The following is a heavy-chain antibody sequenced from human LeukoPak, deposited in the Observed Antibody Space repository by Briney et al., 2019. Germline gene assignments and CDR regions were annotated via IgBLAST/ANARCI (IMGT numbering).Heavy chain of an antibody. CDR2: IIPIFGTA. D-gene: IGHD3-3*01. CDR3: ARDLGDFWSGYYPY. V-gene: IGHV1-69*05. CDR1: GGTFSSYA. J-gene: IGHJ4*02. Sequence: EASVKVSCKASGGTFSSYAISWVRQAPGQGLEWMGGIIPIFGTANYAQKFQGRVTITTDESTSTAYMELSSLRSEDTAVYYCARDLGDFWSGYYPYWGQGTLVTVSP.